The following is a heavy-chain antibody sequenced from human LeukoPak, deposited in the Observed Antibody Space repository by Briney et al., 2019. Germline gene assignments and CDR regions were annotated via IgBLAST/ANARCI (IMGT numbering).Heavy chain of an antibody. V-gene: IGHV4-39*01. D-gene: IGHD4-17*01. CDR2: IYYSGST. CDR1: GGSISSSNW. CDR3: ARREDYGDYGFPFDY. J-gene: IGHJ4*02. Sequence: SETLSLTCAVSGGSISSSNWWSWIRQPPGKGLEWIGSIYYSGSTYYNPSPKSRVTISVDTSKNQFSLKLSSVTAADTAVYYCARREDYGDYGFPFDYWGQGTLVTVSS.